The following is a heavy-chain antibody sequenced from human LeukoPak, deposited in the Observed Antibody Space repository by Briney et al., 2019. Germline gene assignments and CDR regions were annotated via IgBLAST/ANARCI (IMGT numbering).Heavy chain of an antibody. V-gene: IGHV3-66*02. CDR1: GFTVSSNY. CDR2: IYSGGST. CDR3: ARDFGGLRYFDY. J-gene: IGHJ4*02. D-gene: IGHD5-12*01. Sequence: GRSLRLSCAASGFTVSSNYMSWVRQAPGVGLEWVSVIYSGGSTYYADSVKGRSTISRDNSKNTLYLQMNSLRAEDTAVYYCARDFGGLRYFDYWGQGTLVTVSS.